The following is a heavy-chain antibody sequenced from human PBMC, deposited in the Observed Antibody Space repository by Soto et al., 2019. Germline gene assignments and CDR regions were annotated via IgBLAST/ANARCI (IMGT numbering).Heavy chain of an antibody. CDR1: GGTFSSYA. CDR2: IIPIFGTA. CDR3: ARGAGIPYGMDV. V-gene: IGHV1-69*12. J-gene: IGHJ6*02. Sequence: QVQLVQSGAEVKKPGSSVKVSCKASGGTFSSYAISWVRQAPGQGLEWMGGIIPIFGTANYAQKFQGRVXIXAXXSTSTAYMERSSLRSEDTAVYYCARGAGIPYGMDVWGQGTTVTVSS. D-gene: IGHD1-20*01.